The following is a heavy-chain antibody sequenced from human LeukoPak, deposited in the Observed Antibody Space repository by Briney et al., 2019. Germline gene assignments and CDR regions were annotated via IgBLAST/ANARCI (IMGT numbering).Heavy chain of an antibody. CDR3: ARDRTWFGESLDAFDI. CDR1: GYTFTGYY. J-gene: IGHJ3*02. CDR2: IIPILGIA. D-gene: IGHD3-10*01. Sequence: SVKVSCKASGYTFTGYYMHWVRQAPGQGLERMGRIIPILGIANYAQKFQGRVTITADESTSTAYMELSSLRSEDTAVYYCARDRTWFGESLDAFDIWGQGTMVTVSS. V-gene: IGHV1-69*04.